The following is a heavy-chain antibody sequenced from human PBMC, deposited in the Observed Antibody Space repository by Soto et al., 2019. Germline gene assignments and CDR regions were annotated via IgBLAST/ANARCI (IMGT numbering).Heavy chain of an antibody. CDR2: IYYRGNT. D-gene: IGHD2-8*01. Sequence: PSETLSLTCSVSGYSINSDNYYWGWIRQPPGKGLEWIGSIYYRGNTYYNPSLKTRVTISLAKSKSQFSLKLNSVTAADSAVYFCARLEGMATISYYFDYWGQGTLVTVSS. CDR3: ARLEGMATISYYFDY. J-gene: IGHJ4*02. CDR1: GYSINSDNYY. V-gene: IGHV4-39*01.